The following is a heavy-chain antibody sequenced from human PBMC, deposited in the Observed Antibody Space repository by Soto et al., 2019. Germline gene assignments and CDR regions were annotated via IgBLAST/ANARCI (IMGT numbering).Heavy chain of an antibody. Sequence: QVQLQESGPGLVKPSGTLSLTCAVSGGSISSSNWWSWVRQPPGKGLEWIGEIYHSVSTNYNPSLKSRVTRSVDKSKNQFSLRLSSVTAADTAVYYCARVVGGYYYGMDVWGQGTTVTVSS. D-gene: IGHD2-2*01. J-gene: IGHJ6*02. CDR3: ARVVGGYYYGMDV. CDR2: IYHSVST. CDR1: GGSISSSNW. V-gene: IGHV4-4*02.